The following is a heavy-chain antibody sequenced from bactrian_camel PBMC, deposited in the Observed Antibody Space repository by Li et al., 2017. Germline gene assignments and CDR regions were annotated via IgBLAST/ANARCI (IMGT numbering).Heavy chain of an antibody. CDR3: AARLYGGYASTCADARAFTD. Sequence: DVQLVESGGGSVQAGGSLRLSCAVPPYGYTRYCLGWFRQSPGKEREGVASLSVGGITTYADSVKGRFTISQDNAKNALTLQMDSLKPEDTAKYYCAARLYGGYASTCADARAFTDWGRGTQVTVS. J-gene: IGHJ4*01. CDR2: LSVGGIT. V-gene: IGHV3S42*01. D-gene: IGHD1*01. CDR1: PYGYTRYC.